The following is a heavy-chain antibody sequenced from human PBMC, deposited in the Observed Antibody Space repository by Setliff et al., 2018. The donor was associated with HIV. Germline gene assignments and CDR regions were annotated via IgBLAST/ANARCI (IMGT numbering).Heavy chain of an antibody. CDR1: GYTFTDYF. CDR3: ARQLSSSFDY. Sequence: ASVKVSCKSSGYTFTDYFMHWVRQAPGQGLEWMGWISPDNANTRISQRFRGSVTMTRDRSINTAYMEFSGLTSDDTAVYYCARQLSSSFDYWGQGTLVTVSS. V-gene: IGHV1-2*02. D-gene: IGHD1-1*01. CDR2: ISPDNANT. J-gene: IGHJ4*02.